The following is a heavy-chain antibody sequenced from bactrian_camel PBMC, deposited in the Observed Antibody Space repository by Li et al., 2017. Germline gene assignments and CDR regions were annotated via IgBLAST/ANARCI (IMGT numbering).Heavy chain of an antibody. V-gene: IGHV3S10*01. J-gene: IGHJ6*01. CDR3: AADRGQVLVLWL. D-gene: IGHD7*01. CDR1: GFAFSLYE. CDR2: INWAGST. Sequence: VQLVESGGGLVQPGGSLRLSCAASGFAFSLYEMSWVRQAPGKEREGVSCINWAGSTFYPDSVKGRFTASRNNAKNTVYLQLNSLKTEDTAVYYCAADRGQVLVLWLLGPGDPGHRL.